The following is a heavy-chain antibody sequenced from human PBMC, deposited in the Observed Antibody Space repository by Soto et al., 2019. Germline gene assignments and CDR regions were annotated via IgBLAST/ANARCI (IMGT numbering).Heavy chain of an antibody. Sequence: GASVKVSCKASGYTFTSYDINWVRQATGQGLEWMGWMNPNSGNTGYAQKFQGRVTMTRNTSISTAYMELSSLRSEDTAVYYCARFSSRYGWVRDIVVVPAAADYWGQGTLVTVSS. CDR2: MNPNSGNT. CDR1: GYTFTSYD. V-gene: IGHV1-8*01. CDR3: ARFSSRYGWVRDIVVVPAAADY. D-gene: IGHD2-2*01. J-gene: IGHJ4*02.